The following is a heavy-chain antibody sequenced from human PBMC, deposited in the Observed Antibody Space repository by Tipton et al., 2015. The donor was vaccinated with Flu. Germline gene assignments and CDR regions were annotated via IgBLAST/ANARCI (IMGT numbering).Heavy chain of an antibody. D-gene: IGHD3-9*01. V-gene: IGHV1-2*02. CDR1: GYTFAHNY. CDR2: IHPSSGGT. CDR3: ARDRSTGWLAPDH. Sequence: QLVQSGAEVKKPGASVKVSCEASGYTFAHNYMHWVRQAPGRGLERMGWIHPSSGGTNYAQKFQGRVIMTRDTSITTAYMELTSLTSEDTAGYYCARDRSTGWLAPDHRGQGTLVTVSS. J-gene: IGHJ4*02.